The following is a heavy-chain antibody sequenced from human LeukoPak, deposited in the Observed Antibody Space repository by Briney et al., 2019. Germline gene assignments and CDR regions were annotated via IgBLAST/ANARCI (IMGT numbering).Heavy chain of an antibody. CDR1: GYTFTGYY. CDR2: INPNTGGT. D-gene: IGHD2-2*01. CDR3: ARGIVVVPAGVFDY. V-gene: IGHV1-2*02. Sequence: ASVKVSCKASGYTFTGYYLHWVRQAPGQGLEWMGWINPNTGGTNYAPKFQGRVNMTRDTSISAAYMDLNSLRFDDTAVYYCARGIVVVPAGVFDYWGQGTLVTVSS. J-gene: IGHJ4*02.